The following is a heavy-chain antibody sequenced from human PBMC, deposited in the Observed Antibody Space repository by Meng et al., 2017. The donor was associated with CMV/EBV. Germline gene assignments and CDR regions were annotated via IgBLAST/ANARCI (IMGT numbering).Heavy chain of an antibody. J-gene: IGHJ4*02. D-gene: IGHD2/OR15-2a*01. V-gene: IGHV3-23*01. Sequence: EVQLFESGEGLVQPGRSLRLSCAASGFTFSTYAMGWVRQAPGKGLDWVSAISANGGTTYYADSVRGRFTISRDNSKNTLHLQMNSLRAEDTAVYYCAKALGIDFSDFDYWGRGALVTVSS. CDR2: ISANGGTT. CDR1: GFTFSTYA. CDR3: AKALGIDFSDFDY.